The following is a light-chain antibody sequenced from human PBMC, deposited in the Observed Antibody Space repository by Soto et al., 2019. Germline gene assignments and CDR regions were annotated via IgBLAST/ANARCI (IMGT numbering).Light chain of an antibody. V-gene: IGKV3-20*01. CDR2: GA. CDR3: QQFDHSPTT. J-gene: IGKJ1*01. Sequence: EVVLTQSPGTLSLSPGDRATLSCRASQTVYNRFLAWYQQRPGQAPRLLIHGATRAAGIPARFSGRGSGTDFTLTISGLEPEDFAVYYCQQFDHSPTTFGQGTKVEIK. CDR1: QTVYNRF.